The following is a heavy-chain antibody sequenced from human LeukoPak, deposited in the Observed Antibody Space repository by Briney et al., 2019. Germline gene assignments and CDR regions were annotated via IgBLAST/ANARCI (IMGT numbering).Heavy chain of an antibody. J-gene: IGHJ4*02. CDR2: VHHTGST. CDR3: ATLGLLRGAGFNLATHFDF. D-gene: IGHD1-26*01. CDR1: GVSISNNYFY. V-gene: IGHV4-39*01. Sequence: SETLSLTCSVSGVSISNNYFYWAWIRQPPGQGLELIVYVHHTGSTFHNSSLKSRVTISADTSQNQFSLSLTSVTAADTAVYYCATLGLLRGAGFNLATHFDFWGQGTLVTVSS.